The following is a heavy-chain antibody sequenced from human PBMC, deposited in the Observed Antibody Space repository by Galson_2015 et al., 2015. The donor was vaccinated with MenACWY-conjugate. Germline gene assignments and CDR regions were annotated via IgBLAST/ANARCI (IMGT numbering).Heavy chain of an antibody. J-gene: IGHJ4*02. V-gene: IGHV3-74*01. Sequence: SLRLSCAASGFTFNNYWMHWVRHPPGKGLEWISCIKADGSFSNYADSVKGRSTISTDNAKNMVYLQMDGLGDEDTAVYFCARDNNWSFDSWGQGTLVTVSS. CDR3: ARDNNWSFDS. CDR1: GFTFNNYW. CDR2: IKADGSFS. D-gene: IGHD1-1*01.